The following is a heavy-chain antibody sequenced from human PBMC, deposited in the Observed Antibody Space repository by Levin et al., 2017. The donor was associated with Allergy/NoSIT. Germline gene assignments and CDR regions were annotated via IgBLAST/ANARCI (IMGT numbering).Heavy chain of an antibody. J-gene: IGHJ4*02. CDR3: AKRGALSGSYPFDY. V-gene: IGHV3-23*01. D-gene: IGHD1-26*01. Sequence: GGSLRLSCAASGFTFGSYAMSWVRQAPGKGLEWVSAISGSGGSTYYADSVKGRFTISRDNSKNTLYLQMNSLRAEDTAVYYCAKRGALSGSYPFDYWGQGTLVTVSS. CDR1: GFTFGSYA. CDR2: ISGSGGST.